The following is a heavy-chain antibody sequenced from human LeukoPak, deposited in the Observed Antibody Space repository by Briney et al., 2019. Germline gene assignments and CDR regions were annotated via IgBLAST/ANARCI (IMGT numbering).Heavy chain of an antibody. D-gene: IGHD2-21*01. V-gene: IGHV3-7*01. Sequence: GGSLRLSCAASGFTFSSYLMSWVRQAPGKGLEWVANINQDGSEKYYVDSVKGRFTISRDNAKNSLYLQMNGLRAEDTAVYYCATEGLGYTCGGTFDYWGQGTLVTVSS. J-gene: IGHJ4*02. CDR2: INQDGSEK. CDR1: GFTFSSYL. CDR3: ATEGLGYTCGGTFDY.